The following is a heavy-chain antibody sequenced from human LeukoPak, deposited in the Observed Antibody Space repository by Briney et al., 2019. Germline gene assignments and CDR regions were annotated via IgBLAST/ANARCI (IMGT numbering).Heavy chain of an antibody. V-gene: IGHV4-59*01. CDR1: GASISSYY. J-gene: IGHJ6*02. Sequence: SETLSLICTVSGASISSYYWSWIRQPPGKGLEWIGDIYYSGSIKYNPSLKSRVTMSVDTSKNQFSLKLSSVTAADTAIYYCARGAGYSSGWFLDYYYYGMDVWGQGTTVTVSS. D-gene: IGHD6-19*01. CDR3: ARGAGYSSGWFLDYYYYGMDV. CDR2: IYYSGSI.